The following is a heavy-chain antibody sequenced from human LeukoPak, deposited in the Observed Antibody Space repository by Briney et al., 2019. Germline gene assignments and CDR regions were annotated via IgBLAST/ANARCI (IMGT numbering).Heavy chain of an antibody. V-gene: IGHV1-69*04. CDR3: ARGGSYYFYNGMDV. Sequence: SVKVSCKASGGTFSSYAISWVRQAPGQGLEWMGRIIPILGIANYAQKFQGRVTITADNSTNIAYMELSSLRSEDTAVYYCARGGSYYFYNGMDVWGQGTTVTVSS. J-gene: IGHJ6*02. CDR2: IIPILGIA. CDR1: GGTFSSYA. D-gene: IGHD1-26*01.